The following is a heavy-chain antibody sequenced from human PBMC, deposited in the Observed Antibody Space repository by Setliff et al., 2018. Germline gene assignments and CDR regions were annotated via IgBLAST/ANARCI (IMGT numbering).Heavy chain of an antibody. D-gene: IGHD3-22*01. J-gene: IGHJ4*02. CDR3: ARQASLYYYDSSGYYDY. CDR1: GGSFSGYY. CDR2: IYHSGST. Sequence: SETLSLTCAVYGGSFSGYYWSWIRQPPGKGLEWIGSIYHSGSTYYNPSLKSRVTISVDTSKNQFSLKLSSVTAADTAVYCCARQASLYYYDSSGYYDYWGQGTLVTVSS. V-gene: IGHV4-34*01.